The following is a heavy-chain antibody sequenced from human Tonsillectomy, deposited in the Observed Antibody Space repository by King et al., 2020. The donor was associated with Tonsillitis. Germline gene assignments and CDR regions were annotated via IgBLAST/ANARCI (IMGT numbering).Heavy chain of an antibody. CDR1: GYTFTRHW. CDR2: INPNDGTT. V-gene: IGHV1-46*04. CDR3: ARDHSITVAGIMSWWFDP. Sequence: QLVQSGAEMKKPGASVKVSCTASGYTFTRHWVHWVRQAPGQGLEWMGIINPNDGTTMYAQELQDRVTITGDTSTSTVYMELTSLRFEDTAIYYCARDHSITVAGIMSWWFDPWGQGSLVTVSS. D-gene: IGHD6-19*01. J-gene: IGHJ5*02.